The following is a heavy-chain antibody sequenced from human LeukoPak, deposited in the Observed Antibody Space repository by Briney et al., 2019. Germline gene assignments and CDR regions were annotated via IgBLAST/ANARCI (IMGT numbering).Heavy chain of an antibody. CDR3: ARHSRNCSGGYCYLYY. J-gene: IGHJ4*02. Sequence: PETLSLTCAVSGGSISSDSYYWGWIRQPPGKGLEWIGSIYSGGTTYYNPSLKSRVTISVDTSKNQFSLKLTSVTAADATAYYCARHSRNCSGGYCYLYYWGQGTQVTVSS. CDR1: GGSISSDSYY. D-gene: IGHD2-15*01. CDR2: IYSGGTT. V-gene: IGHV4-39*01.